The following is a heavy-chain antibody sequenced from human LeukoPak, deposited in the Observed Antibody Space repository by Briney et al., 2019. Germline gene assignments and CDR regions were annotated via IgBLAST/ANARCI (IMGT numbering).Heavy chain of an antibody. CDR1: GYTFTSYG. Sequence: ASVKVSCKASGYTFTSYGISWVRQAPGQGLEWMGWISAYNGNTNYAQKLQGRVTMTTDTSTSTAYMELRSLRSDDTAVYYCARFSPEDIVVVPAALSFDYWGQGTLVTVSS. J-gene: IGHJ4*02. V-gene: IGHV1-18*01. CDR2: ISAYNGNT. D-gene: IGHD2-2*01. CDR3: ARFSPEDIVVVPAALSFDY.